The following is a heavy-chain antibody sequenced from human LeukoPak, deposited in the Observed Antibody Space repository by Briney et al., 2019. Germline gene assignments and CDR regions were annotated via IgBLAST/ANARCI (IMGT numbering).Heavy chain of an antibody. CDR2: ISYDGSDK. J-gene: IGHJ4*02. CDR1: GFTFSAYA. CDR3: ARDEYISGEYFFDY. D-gene: IGHD5-18*01. V-gene: IGHV3-30*01. Sequence: GRSLRLSCAASGFTFSAYAMHWVRQAPGKGLEWVAVISYDGSDKYYADSVKGRFTISRDNSKNTLSLQMNSLRAEDTAVYYCARDEYISGEYFFDYWGQGTLVTVSS.